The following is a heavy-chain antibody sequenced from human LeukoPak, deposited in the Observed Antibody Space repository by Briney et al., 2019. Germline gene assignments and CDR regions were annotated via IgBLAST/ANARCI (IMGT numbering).Heavy chain of an antibody. D-gene: IGHD5-24*01. J-gene: IGHJ4*02. Sequence: SGGSLRLSCAASGFTVSSNYMSWVRQAPGKVPERVSLIYSSGNTYYRNSVKGRFTSTRDKSQNTLYLQMNSLSAEDTAVYYCARTFLSGDGSEVGYFDYWGQGTLVTVSS. CDR3: ARTFLSGDGSEVGYFDY. V-gene: IGHV3-53*01. CDR1: GFTVSSNY. CDR2: IYSSGNT.